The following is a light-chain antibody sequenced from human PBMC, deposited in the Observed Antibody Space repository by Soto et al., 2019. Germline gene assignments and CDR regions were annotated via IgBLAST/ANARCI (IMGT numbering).Light chain of an antibody. CDR1: QSITGY. CDR3: QQSYRAPIT. Sequence: DIQMTQSPSSLSASVGDRVTITCRASQSITGYLNWYQQKPGKAPKLLIYGVSSLQSGVPSRFSGSGSGTDFTLTISSLQPEDFATYYCQQSYRAPITFGGGTKGEIK. V-gene: IGKV1-39*01. CDR2: GVS. J-gene: IGKJ4*01.